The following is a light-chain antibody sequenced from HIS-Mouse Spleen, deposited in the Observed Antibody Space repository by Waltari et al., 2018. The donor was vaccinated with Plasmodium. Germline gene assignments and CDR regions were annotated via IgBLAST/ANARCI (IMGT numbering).Light chain of an antibody. CDR1: KLGDKY. CDR3: QAWDSSTAVV. CDR2: QDS. Sequence: SYELTQPPSVSVSPGQTASITCRGDKLGDKYACWYQQKPGQSPVLVIYQDSKRPSGIPERFSGSNSGNTATLTISGTQAMDEADYYCQAWDSSTAVVFGGGTKLTVL. J-gene: IGLJ2*01. V-gene: IGLV3-1*01.